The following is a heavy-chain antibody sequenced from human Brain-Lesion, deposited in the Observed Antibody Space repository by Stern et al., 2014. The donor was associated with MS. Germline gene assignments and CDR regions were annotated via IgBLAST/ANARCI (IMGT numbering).Heavy chain of an antibody. V-gene: IGHV4-61*02. CDR2: IFNSGST. CDR1: GGSISSGGYY. D-gene: IGHD2-2*01. CDR3: ARGRVVPGFQYYATDV. Sequence: QVQLVESGPGLVKPSQTLSLSCTVSGGSISSGGYYWSWIRQPAGKGLEWIGRIFNSGSTSYNPSLKSRVTISIDTPKTQFSLRLNSMTAADTAVYYCARGRVVPGFQYYATDVWGQGTTVIVSS. J-gene: IGHJ6*02.